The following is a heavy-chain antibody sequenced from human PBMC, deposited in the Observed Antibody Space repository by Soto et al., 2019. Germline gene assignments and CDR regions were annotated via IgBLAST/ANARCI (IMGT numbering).Heavy chain of an antibody. V-gene: IGHV4-59*01. CDR2: IYYSGST. CDR3: ARYRAAPPGAYYYGMDV. J-gene: IGHJ6*02. Sequence: PSETLSLTCPVSGCSISSYYWSWIRQPPGKGLEWIGYIYYSGSTNYNPSLKSRVTISVDTSKNQFSLKLSSVTAADTAVYYCARYRAAPPGAYYYGMDVWGQGTTVTVSS. D-gene: IGHD6-6*01. CDR1: GCSISSYY.